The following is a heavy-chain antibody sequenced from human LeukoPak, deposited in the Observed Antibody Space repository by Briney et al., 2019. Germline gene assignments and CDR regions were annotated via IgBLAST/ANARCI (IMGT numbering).Heavy chain of an antibody. CDR1: GFTFTNAW. D-gene: IGHD3-10*01. CDR3: TTDLGTYYHGSQRLIPIDY. J-gene: IGHJ4*02. Sequence: GGSLRLSCVVSGFTFTNAWMSWVRQAPGKGLEWIGRIKSKTEGDTTNYAEPVRGRFTISRDDSKSAVYLQMNSLKIEDTAVYYCTTDLGTYYHGSQRLIPIDYWGQGTLVTVSS. V-gene: IGHV3-15*01. CDR2: IKSKTEGDTT.